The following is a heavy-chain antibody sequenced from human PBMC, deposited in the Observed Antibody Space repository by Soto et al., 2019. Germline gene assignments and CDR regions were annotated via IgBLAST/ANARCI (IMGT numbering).Heavy chain of an antibody. J-gene: IGHJ4*02. CDR1: GYTFTTYG. CDR2: ISTYNGNT. Sequence: QVPLVQSGAEVKKPGASVKVSCKASGYTFTTYGMSWVRQAPGQGLDWMGWISTYNGNTKYAERLQGRVTMTTDTTTSTAYMELRSLRSDDTAVYYCARGPTDYYDISGNYFLDYWGQGTLVTVSS. V-gene: IGHV1-18*01. CDR3: ARGPTDYYDISGNYFLDY. D-gene: IGHD3-22*01.